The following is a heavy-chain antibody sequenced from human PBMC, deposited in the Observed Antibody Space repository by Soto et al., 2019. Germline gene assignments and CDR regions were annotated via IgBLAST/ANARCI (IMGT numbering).Heavy chain of an antibody. V-gene: IGHV3-20*04. J-gene: IGHJ4*02. CDR3: ARDVSSSPADLFDY. CDR2: TNWNSFTT. D-gene: IGHD3-10*01. Sequence: PGGSLRLSCAASGFTFENYDMSWVRQAPGKGLEWVSTTNWNSFTTDYADSVKGRFTISRDNAKNSLYLEMHSLRAEDTAFYYCARDVSSSPADLFDYWGQGTLVTVSS. CDR1: GFTFENYD.